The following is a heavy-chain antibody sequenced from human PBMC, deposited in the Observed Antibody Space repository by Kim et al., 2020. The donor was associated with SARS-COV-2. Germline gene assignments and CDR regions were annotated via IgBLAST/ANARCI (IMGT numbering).Heavy chain of an antibody. D-gene: IGHD3-22*01. Sequence: SETLSLTCTVSGGSISSSSYYWGWIRQPPGKGLEWIGSIYYSGSTYYNPSLKSRVTISVDTSKNQFSLKLSSVTAADTAVYYCARHLRGTMIVVVINPLNYFDYWGQGTLVTVSS. CDR3: ARHLRGTMIVVVINPLNYFDY. J-gene: IGHJ4*02. CDR2: IYYSGST. V-gene: IGHV4-39*01. CDR1: GGSISSSSYY.